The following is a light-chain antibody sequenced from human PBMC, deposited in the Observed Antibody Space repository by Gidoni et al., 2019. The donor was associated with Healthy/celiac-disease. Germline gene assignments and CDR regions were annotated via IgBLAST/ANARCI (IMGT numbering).Light chain of an antibody. CDR3: QQSYRTLGYT. J-gene: IGKJ2*01. CDR2: AAS. Sequence: DIQLTPSPSSLSASVGDRVTITCRARQSISSYLNWYQQKPGKAPTLLIYAASSLQSGVPSRFSGSGSGTDLTLTISRLQPEDFATYDCQQSYRTLGYTFGQETKLEIK. CDR1: QSISSY. V-gene: IGKV1-39*01.